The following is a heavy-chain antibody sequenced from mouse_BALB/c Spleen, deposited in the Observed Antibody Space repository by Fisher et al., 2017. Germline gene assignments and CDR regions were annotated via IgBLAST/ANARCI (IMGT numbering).Heavy chain of an antibody. V-gene: IGHV1-50*01. D-gene: IGHD1-2*01. J-gene: IGHJ4*01. CDR3: TREGDYGYYYALDY. Sequence: KFKGKATLTVDTSSSTAYMQLSSLTSEDSAVYYCTREGDYGYYYALDYWGQGTSVTVSS.